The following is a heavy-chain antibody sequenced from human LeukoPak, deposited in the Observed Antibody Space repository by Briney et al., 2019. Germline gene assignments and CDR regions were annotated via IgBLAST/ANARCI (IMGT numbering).Heavy chain of an antibody. CDR3: ARGGFGGWYY. CDR1: GGSFSGYY. Sequence: SETLSLTCAVYGGSFSGYYWSWIRQPPGKGLEWIGEINHSGSTNYNPSLKSRVTISVDTSKNQFSPKLSSVTAADTAVYYCARGGFGGWYYWGQGTLVTVSS. D-gene: IGHD6-19*01. CDR2: INHSGST. J-gene: IGHJ4*02. V-gene: IGHV4-34*01.